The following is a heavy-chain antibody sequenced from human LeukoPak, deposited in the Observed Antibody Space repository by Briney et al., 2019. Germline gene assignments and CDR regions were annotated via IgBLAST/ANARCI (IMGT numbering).Heavy chain of an antibody. CDR1: GFTFCSYG. CDR3: ARGRPYDFWSGYYLYYYYYYMDV. V-gene: IGHV3-30*02. Sequence: GGSLRLSCAASGFTFCSYGMHWVRQAPGKGLEWVTFIRSDGSNKYYADSVKGRFTISRDNSKNTLYLQMNTLIADDTAVYYCARGRPYDFWSGYYLYYYYYYMDVWGKGTTVTVSS. J-gene: IGHJ6*03. CDR2: IRSDGSNK. D-gene: IGHD3-3*01.